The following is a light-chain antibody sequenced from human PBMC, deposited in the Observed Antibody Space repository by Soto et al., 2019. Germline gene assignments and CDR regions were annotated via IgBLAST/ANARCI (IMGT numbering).Light chain of an antibody. V-gene: IGKV3-15*01. CDR2: GAS. Sequence: EIVMTQSPATLSVSQGERAPLSCRASQSVSSNLAWYQQKPGQAPRLLIYGASTRATGIPARFSGSGSGTEFTLTISSLQSEDFAVYYCQQYNNWPRTFGQGTKVDIK. CDR3: QQYNNWPRT. CDR1: QSVSSN. J-gene: IGKJ1*01.